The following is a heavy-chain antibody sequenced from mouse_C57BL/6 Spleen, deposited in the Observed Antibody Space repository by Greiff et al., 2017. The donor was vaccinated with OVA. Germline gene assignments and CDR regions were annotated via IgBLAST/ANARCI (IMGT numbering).Heavy chain of an antibody. CDR2: IYPRSGNT. J-gene: IGHJ3*01. D-gene: IGHD1-1*01. CDR3: AREEYYGSSYGFAY. V-gene: IGHV1-81*01. CDR1: GYTFTSYG. Sequence: VQLQQSGAELARPGASVKLSCKASGYTFTSYGISWVKQRTGQGLEWIGEIYPRSGNTYYNEKFKGKATLTADKSSSTAYMELRSLTSEDSAVYLCAREEYYGSSYGFAYWGQGTLVTVSA.